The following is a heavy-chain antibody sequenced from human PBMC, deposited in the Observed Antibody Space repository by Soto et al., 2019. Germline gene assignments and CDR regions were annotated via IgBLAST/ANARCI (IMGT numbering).Heavy chain of an antibody. Sequence: QVQLVQSGGEVKKPGASVKVSCKTSGYTFTRYGISWVRQAPGQGPEWMGWISPYNGNTKYAQSFQGRVTMTTDTSTSTAYMDLRSLRSDDTAVYYCARDYHDSSGFSYAGYWGQGTLVNVSS. CDR2: ISPYNGNT. D-gene: IGHD3-22*01. CDR3: ARDYHDSSGFSYAGY. J-gene: IGHJ4*02. V-gene: IGHV1-18*01. CDR1: GYTFTRYG.